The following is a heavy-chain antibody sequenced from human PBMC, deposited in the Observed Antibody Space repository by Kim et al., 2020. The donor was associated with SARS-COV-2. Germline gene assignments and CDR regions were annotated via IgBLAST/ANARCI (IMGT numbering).Heavy chain of an antibody. CDR3: ARDRYSVYYYYGMDV. V-gene: IGHV4-30-2*05. D-gene: IGHD3-16*02. Sequence: NPPPKSRVTKSAGTSKNQFSLKLSSVTAADTAVYYCARDRYSVYYYYGMDVWGQGTTVTVSS. J-gene: IGHJ6*02.